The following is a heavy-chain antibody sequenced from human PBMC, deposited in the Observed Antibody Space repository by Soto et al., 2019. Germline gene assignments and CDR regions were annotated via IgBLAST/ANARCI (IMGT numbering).Heavy chain of an antibody. D-gene: IGHD3-22*01. J-gene: IGHJ4*02. CDR3: ARDTYYYDSSGYSDY. CDR1: GGTFSSYA. V-gene: IGHV1-69*06. CDR2: IIPIFGTA. Sequence: SVKVSCKASGGTFSSYAISWVRQAPGQGLEWMGGIIPIFGTANYAQKFQGRVTITADKSTSIAYMELSSLRSEDTAVYYCARDTYYYDSSGYSDYWGQGTLVTVSS.